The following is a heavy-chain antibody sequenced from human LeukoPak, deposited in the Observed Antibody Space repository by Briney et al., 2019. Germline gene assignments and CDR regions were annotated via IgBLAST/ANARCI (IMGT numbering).Heavy chain of an antibody. CDR1: GGSISSGGYY. J-gene: IGHJ4*02. CDR2: IYYSGST. D-gene: IGHD5-18*01. CDR3: ARGQSAPTNTAMVTGDFDY. Sequence: SETLSLTCTVSGGSISSGGYYWSWIRQHPGKGLEWIGYIYYSGSTYYNPSLKSRVTISVDMSKNQFSLKLSSVTAADTAVYYCARGQSAPTNTAMVTGDFDYWGQGTLVTVSS. V-gene: IGHV4-31*03.